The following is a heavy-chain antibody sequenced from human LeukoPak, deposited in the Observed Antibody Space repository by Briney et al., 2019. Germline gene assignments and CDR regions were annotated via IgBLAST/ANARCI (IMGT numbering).Heavy chain of an antibody. CDR3: ARHGTIFGVVAYAFDI. CDR2: IYYSGSA. Sequence: PSETLCLTCTVSGGSISSCYWSWIRQPPGKGLEWIGYIYYSGSANYNPSLKSRVTISVDTSKNQFSLKLSSVTAADTAVYYCARHGTIFGVVAYAFDIWGQGTIVTVSS. CDR1: GGSISSCY. J-gene: IGHJ3*02. V-gene: IGHV4-59*08. D-gene: IGHD3-3*01.